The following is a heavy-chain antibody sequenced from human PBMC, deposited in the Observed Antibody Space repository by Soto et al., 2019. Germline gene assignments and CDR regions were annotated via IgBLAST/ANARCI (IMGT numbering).Heavy chain of an antibody. CDR1: GFTFSSYE. V-gene: IGHV3-48*03. J-gene: IGHJ4*02. CDR2: ISSSGSTI. D-gene: IGHD1-26*01. Sequence: GGSLRLSCAASGFTFSSYEMNWVRQAPGKGLEWVSYISSSGSTIYYADSVKGRFTISRDNAKNSLYLQMNSLRAEDTAVYYCARDTPLIVGADGFDYWGQGTLVTVSS. CDR3: ARDTPLIVGADGFDY.